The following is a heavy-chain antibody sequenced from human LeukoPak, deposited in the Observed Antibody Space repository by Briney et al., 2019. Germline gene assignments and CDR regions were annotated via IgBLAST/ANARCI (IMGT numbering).Heavy chain of an antibody. J-gene: IGHJ4*02. D-gene: IGHD3/OR15-3a*01. V-gene: IGHV3-30-3*01. Sequence: GGSLRLSCAASGFTFSSYAMHWVRQAPGKGLEWVAVISYDGSNKYYADSVKGRFTISRDNAKNSLYLQMNSLTAEDTAVYYCARDDGFSSYSYWGQGALVTVSS. CDR1: GFTFSSYA. CDR2: ISYDGSNK. CDR3: ARDDGFSSYSY.